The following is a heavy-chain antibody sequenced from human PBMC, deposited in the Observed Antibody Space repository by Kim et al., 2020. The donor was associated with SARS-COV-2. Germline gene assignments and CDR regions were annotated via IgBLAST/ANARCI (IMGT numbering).Heavy chain of an antibody. CDR3: ARDGDGSLNSYFDY. V-gene: IGHV3-21*01. Sequence: DSVKGRFTISRDNAKTSLYLQMNSLRAEDTAVYYCARDGDGSLNSYFDYWGQGTLVTVSS. J-gene: IGHJ4*02. D-gene: IGHD3-10*01.